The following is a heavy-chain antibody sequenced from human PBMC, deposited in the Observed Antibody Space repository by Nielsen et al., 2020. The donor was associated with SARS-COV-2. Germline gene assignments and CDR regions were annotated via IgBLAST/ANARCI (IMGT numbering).Heavy chain of an antibody. D-gene: IGHD3-22*01. J-gene: IGHJ3*02. V-gene: IGHV3-23*01. Sequence: GGSLRLSCAASGFTFNIYAMAWVRRAPGRGLQWVTGVSASGGSTYYTDSVKGRFTISRDNAKNSLYLQMNSLRDEDTAVYYCARDHITMIVVADDAFDIWGQGTMVTVSS. CDR2: VSASGGST. CDR1: GFTFNIYA. CDR3: ARDHITMIVVADDAFDI.